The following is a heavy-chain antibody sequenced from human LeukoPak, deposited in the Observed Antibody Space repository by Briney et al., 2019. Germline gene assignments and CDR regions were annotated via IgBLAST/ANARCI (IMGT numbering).Heavy chain of an antibody. V-gene: IGHV6-1*01. Sequence: SQTLSLTCAISWDSVSSNNAAWTWIRQSPSRGLEWLGRTYYRSKWYNDYAISVKSRITINPDTSKNQVSLQVKSVTPEDTAVYSCSRGARVSSGYLAYWGQGTLVTVSS. CDR1: WDSVSSNNAA. D-gene: IGHD3-22*01. J-gene: IGHJ4*02. CDR3: SRGARVSSGYLAY. CDR2: TYYRSKWYN.